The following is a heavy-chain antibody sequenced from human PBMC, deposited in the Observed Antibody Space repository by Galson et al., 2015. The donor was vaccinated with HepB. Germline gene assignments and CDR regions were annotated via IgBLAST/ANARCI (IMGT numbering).Heavy chain of an antibody. CDR3: AREVQRWAMVRAVDY. CDR2: ISYDGSNK. Sequence: SLRLSCAASGFTFSSYAMHWVRQAPGKGLEWVAVISYDGSNKYYADSVKGRFTISRDNSKNTLYLQMNSLRAEDTAVYYCAREVQRWAMVRAVDYWGQGTLVTVSS. V-gene: IGHV3-30*04. CDR1: GFTFSSYA. D-gene: IGHD3-10*01. J-gene: IGHJ4*02.